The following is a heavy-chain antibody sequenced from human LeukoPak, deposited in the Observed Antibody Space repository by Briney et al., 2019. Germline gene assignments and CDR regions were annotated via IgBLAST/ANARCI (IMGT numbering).Heavy chain of an antibody. D-gene: IGHD6-13*01. CDR3: AKGTTTRAGTFDS. Sequence: GGSLRLSCAASGFTFSTYAMSWVRQAPGKGLEWVSVISGGGGSTYYADFVKGRFTTSRDNSKNTLYLQMNTLRPEDTAVYYCAKGTTTRAGTFDSWGQGTLVTVSS. J-gene: IGHJ5*01. CDR2: ISGGGGST. CDR1: GFTFSTYA. V-gene: IGHV3-23*01.